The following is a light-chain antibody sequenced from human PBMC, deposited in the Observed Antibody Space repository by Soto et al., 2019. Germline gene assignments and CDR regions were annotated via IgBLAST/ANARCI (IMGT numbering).Light chain of an antibody. CDR1: SSDVGTYNY. CDR3: SSYTSSSTSVV. CDR2: DVS. J-gene: IGLJ2*01. Sequence: QSALIQPASVSGSPGQSITISCTGTSSDVGTYNYVSWYQQHPGKAPKLMIYDVSNRPSGVSDRFSGSKSGNTASLTISGLQAEDEADYYCSSYTSSSTSVVFGGGTKLTVL. V-gene: IGLV2-14*01.